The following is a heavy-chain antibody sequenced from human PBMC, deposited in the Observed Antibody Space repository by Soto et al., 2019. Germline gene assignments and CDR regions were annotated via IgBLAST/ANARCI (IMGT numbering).Heavy chain of an antibody. Sequence: ASVKVSCKASGYTFTSYAMHWVRQAPGQRLEWMGWINAGNGNTKYSQKFQGRVTITRDTSASTAYMELSSLRSEDTAVYYCARSAQTYYYGSGSYSHYYYGMDVWGQGTTVTVSS. V-gene: IGHV1-3*01. CDR3: ARSAQTYYYGSGSYSHYYYGMDV. J-gene: IGHJ6*02. CDR2: INAGNGNT. D-gene: IGHD3-10*01. CDR1: GYTFTSYA.